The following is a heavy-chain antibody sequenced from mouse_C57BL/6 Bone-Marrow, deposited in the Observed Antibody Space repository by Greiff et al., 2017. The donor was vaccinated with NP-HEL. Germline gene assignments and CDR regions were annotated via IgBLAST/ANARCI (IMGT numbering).Heavy chain of an antibody. J-gene: IGHJ2*01. CDR1: GFNINNTY. D-gene: IGHD1-1*01. Sequence: EVKLQESVAELVRPGASVKLSCTASGFNINNTYMHWVKQRPEQGLEWIGRIDPANGNTKYAPKFPGKATITADTSSNTAYLQLSSLTSEDTAIYYCARWGTTVVATDWGQGTTLTVSS. CDR2: IDPANGNT. V-gene: IGHV14-3*01. CDR3: ARWGTTVVATD.